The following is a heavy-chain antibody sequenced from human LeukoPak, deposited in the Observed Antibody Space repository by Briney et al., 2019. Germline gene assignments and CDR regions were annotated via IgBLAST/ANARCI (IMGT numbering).Heavy chain of an antibody. J-gene: IGHJ4*02. CDR1: GGSISSSSYY. D-gene: IGHD4-17*01. CDR2: IYYSGST. Sequence: SETLSLTCTVSGGSISSSSYYWGWIRQPPGKGLEWIGSIYYSGSTYYNPSLKSRVTISVDTPKNQFSLKLSSVTAADTAVYYCARDRGDYGDYLAATFDYWGQGTLVTVSS. CDR3: ARDRGDYGDYLAATFDY. V-gene: IGHV4-39*07.